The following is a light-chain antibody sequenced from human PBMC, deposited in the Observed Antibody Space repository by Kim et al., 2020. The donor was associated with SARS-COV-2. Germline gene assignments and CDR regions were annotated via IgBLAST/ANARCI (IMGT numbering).Light chain of an antibody. Sequence: QSALTQPPSVSGSPGQSVTISCTGTSSDVGSYNYVSWYQQHPGKAPKLMIYEVSKRPSGVPDRFSGSKSGDTASLTISGLQAEDEADYYCSSYAGSNTVVFGGGTKLTVL. CDR2: EVS. CDR3: SSYAGSNTVV. V-gene: IGLV2-8*01. J-gene: IGLJ2*01. CDR1: SSDVGSYNY.